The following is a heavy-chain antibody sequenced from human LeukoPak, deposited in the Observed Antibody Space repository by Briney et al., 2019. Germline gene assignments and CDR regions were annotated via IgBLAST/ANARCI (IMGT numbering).Heavy chain of an antibody. J-gene: IGHJ4*02. D-gene: IGHD3-16*02. V-gene: IGHV3-48*04. Sequence: GGSLRLSCAASGLTFSSYSMNWIRQAPGKGLEWVSYISGNGGITFYADSVKGRFTISRDNTNNFLYLQMNSLSAEDTAVYYCARKQTRSWTFDYWGQGILVTVSS. CDR3: ARKQTRSWTFDY. CDR1: GLTFSSYS. CDR2: ISGNGGIT.